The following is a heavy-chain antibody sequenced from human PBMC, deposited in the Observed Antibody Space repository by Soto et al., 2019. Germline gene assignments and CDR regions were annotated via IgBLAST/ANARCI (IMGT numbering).Heavy chain of an antibody. J-gene: IGHJ5*02. Sequence: SETLSLTCTVSGGSVSRGNYYWSWIRQPPGKGLEWIGNVYFSGRTNYRPSLKSRVTISLDTSKNQFSLRLNSVTAADTAVYYCARGHAPYDGTVDPWGRGTLVTVSS. V-gene: IGHV4-61*01. CDR3: ARGHAPYDGTVDP. CDR1: GGSVSRGNYY. CDR2: VYFSGRT. D-gene: IGHD5-12*01.